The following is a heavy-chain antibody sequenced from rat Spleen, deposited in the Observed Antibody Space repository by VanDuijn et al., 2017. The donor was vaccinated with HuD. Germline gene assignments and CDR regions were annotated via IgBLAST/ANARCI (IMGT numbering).Heavy chain of an antibody. Sequence: QVQLKESGPGLVQPSQTLSLTCTVSGFSLTSNGVSWVRQPPGKGLEWIAAISSGGSTYYNSALKSRLSISRDTSKSQVFLKMNNLQTEDTAMYFCATQHYYDGYYRDNWGQGVMVTVSS. D-gene: IGHD1-12*03. CDR3: ATQHYYDGYYRDN. V-gene: IGHV2S12*01. CDR1: GFSLTSNG. CDR2: ISSGGST. J-gene: IGHJ2*01.